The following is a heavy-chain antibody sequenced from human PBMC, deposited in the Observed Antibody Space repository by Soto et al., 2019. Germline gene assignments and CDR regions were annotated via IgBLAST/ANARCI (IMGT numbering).Heavy chain of an antibody. CDR1: GYSFTSYW. CDR2: IDPSDSYT. V-gene: IGHV5-10-1*01. CDR3: ARLGVGQLWFGGLYYYGMDV. D-gene: IGHD3-10*01. Sequence: GESLKISCKGSGYSFTSYWISWVRQMPGKGLEWMGRIDPSDSYTNYSPSFQGHVTISADKSISTAYLQWSSLKASDTAMYYCARLGVGQLWFGGLYYYGMDVWGQGTTVTVSS. J-gene: IGHJ6*02.